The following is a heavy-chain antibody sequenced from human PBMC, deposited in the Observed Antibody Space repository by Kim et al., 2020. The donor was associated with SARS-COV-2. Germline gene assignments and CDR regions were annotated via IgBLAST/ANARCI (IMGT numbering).Heavy chain of an antibody. V-gene: IGHV4-59*11. CDR1: GGSLSSHF. CDR3: AKDRSGSYYDFEV. Sequence: SETLSLSCIVSGGSLSSHFWSWIRQPPGKGLEWIGYISKSGSTAYNPSLKSRVTISVDTSKNHLSLKLTSVTSVDTAIYYCAKDRSGSYYDFEVWGQGTMVSVSS. D-gene: IGHD1-26*01. CDR2: ISKSGST. J-gene: IGHJ3*01.